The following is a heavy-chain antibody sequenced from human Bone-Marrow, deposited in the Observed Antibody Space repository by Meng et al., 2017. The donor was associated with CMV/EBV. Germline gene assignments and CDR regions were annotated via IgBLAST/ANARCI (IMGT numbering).Heavy chain of an antibody. CDR2: IYWNDDK. Sequence: GPTLVNPTQTPTLTCTFSGLSLSTSGVGVGWIRQPPGKALEWLALIYWNDDKRYSPSLKSRLTITKDTSKNQVVLTMTNMDPVDTATYYCAHSPPPPYYYDSSGYYGMGVWGQGATVTFYS. V-gene: IGHV2-5*01. CDR1: GLSLSTSGVG. D-gene: IGHD3-22*01. CDR3: AHSPPPPYYYDSSGYYGMGV. J-gene: IGHJ6*01.